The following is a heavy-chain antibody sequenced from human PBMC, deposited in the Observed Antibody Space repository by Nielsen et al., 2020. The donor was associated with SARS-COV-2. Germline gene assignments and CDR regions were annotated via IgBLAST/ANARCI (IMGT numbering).Heavy chain of an antibody. Sequence: GESLKISCAASGFTFSDYYMSWIRQAPGKGLEWVSYISSSGSTIYYADSVRGRFTISRDNAKNSLNLQMNSLRAEDTALYYCAKGPGAAEAFDIWGQGTMVTVSS. V-gene: IGHV3-11*01. CDR1: GFTFSDYY. CDR2: ISSSGSTI. CDR3: AKGPGAAEAFDI. D-gene: IGHD3-10*01. J-gene: IGHJ3*02.